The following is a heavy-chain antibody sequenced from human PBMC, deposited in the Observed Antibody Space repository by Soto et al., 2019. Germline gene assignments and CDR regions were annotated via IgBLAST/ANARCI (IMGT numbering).Heavy chain of an antibody. V-gene: IGHV1-46*03. CDR1: GYTFTGYY. CDR2: INPTIGST. J-gene: IGHJ5*02. CDR3: AREYYFTSGSNNWFDP. D-gene: IGHD3-10*01. Sequence: ASVKVSCKASGYTFTGYYMHWVRQAPGQGLEYMGMINPTIGSTSYAQKFQGRVTMTRDTSTSTVYMELSSLRSEDTAVYFCAREYYFTSGSNNWFDPWGQGTLVTVSS.